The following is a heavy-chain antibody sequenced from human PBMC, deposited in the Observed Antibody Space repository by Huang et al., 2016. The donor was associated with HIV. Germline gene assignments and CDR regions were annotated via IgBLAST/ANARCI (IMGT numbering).Heavy chain of an antibody. D-gene: IGHD2-15*01. J-gene: IGHJ4*02. Sequence: QLQLQESGPGLVKPSETLSLTCTVSGGSISSSSYYWGWLRQPPGKGLEWIGGIYYSGSTYYNPSLKSRVTISVDTSKNQFSLNLSSVTAADTAVYYCRGDIVVVVAATRYYFDYWGQGTLVTVSS. CDR1: GGSISSSSYY. CDR3: RGDIVVVVAATRYYFDY. V-gene: IGHV4-39*01. CDR2: IYYSGST.